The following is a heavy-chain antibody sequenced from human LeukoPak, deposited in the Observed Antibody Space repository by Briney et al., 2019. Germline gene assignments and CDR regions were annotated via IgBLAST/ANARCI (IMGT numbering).Heavy chain of an antibody. V-gene: IGHV1-2*02. J-gene: IGHJ5*02. D-gene: IGHD2-15*01. Sequence: GASVKVSCKASGYTFTGYYMHWVRQAPGQGLEWMGWINPNSGGTNCAQKFQGRVTMTRDTSISTAYMELSGLRSDDTAVYYCASQGCSGGSCYPLTWGQGTLVTVSS. CDR3: ASQGCSGGSCYPLT. CDR2: INPNSGGT. CDR1: GYTFTGYY.